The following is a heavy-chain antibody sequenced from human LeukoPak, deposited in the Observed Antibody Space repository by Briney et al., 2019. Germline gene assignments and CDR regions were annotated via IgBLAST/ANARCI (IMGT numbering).Heavy chain of an antibody. CDR3: ARRGVSSEEDAFDI. CDR2: IYYSGST. V-gene: IGHV4-39*01. J-gene: IGHJ3*02. D-gene: IGHD2-8*02. Sequence: SETLSLTCTVSGGSISSGSYYWSWIRQPAGKGLEWIGSIYYSGSTYYNPSLKSRVTISVDTSKNQFSLKLSSVTAADTAVYYCARRGVSSEEDAFDIWGQGTMVTVSS. CDR1: GGSISSGSYY.